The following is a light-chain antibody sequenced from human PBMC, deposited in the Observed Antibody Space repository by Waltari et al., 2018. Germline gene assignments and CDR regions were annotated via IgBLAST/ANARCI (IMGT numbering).Light chain of an antibody. CDR2: KAS. J-gene: IGKJ4*01. V-gene: IGKV1-5*03. CDR3: QQYNKYPLT. CDR1: QSIITW. Sequence: DIQMTQYPSTLSASVGDRVTISCRASQSIITWLAWYQQKPGKAPKLLVYKASSLESGVPSRFSGSGSWTEFTLTINSLQADDFATYYCQQYNKYPLTFGGGTKVEI.